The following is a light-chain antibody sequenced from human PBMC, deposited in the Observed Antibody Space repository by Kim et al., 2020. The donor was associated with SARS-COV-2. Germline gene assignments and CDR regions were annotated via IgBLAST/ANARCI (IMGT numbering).Light chain of an antibody. V-gene: IGKV1D-16*01. CDR3: QQYVSYPNT. J-gene: IGKJ5*01. CDR2: AAS. Sequence: ASVGERVTITCRASQDINIWLAWYQQRPGNAPKSLIYAASNLQTGGPGRFSGSGSGTEFTLTIRSLQPEDFATYYCQQYVSYPNTFGQGTRLEIK. CDR1: QDINIW.